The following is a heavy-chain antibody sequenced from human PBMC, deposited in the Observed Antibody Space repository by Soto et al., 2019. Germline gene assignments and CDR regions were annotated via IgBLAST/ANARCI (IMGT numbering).Heavy chain of an antibody. Sequence: GGSLRLSSAASGFTFGSYSMNWVRQAPGKGLEWVSYISSSSSTIFYADSVKGRFTISRDNAKNSLFLQMNSLRAEDTAVYYCARGLHYYDSSDYYWGRGTLVTVSS. CDR3: ARGLHYYDSSDYY. CDR1: GFTFGSYS. J-gene: IGHJ4*02. V-gene: IGHV3-48*01. D-gene: IGHD3-22*01. CDR2: ISSSSSTI.